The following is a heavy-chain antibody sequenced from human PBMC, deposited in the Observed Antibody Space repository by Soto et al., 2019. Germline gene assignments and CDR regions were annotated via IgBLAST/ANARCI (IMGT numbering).Heavy chain of an antibody. CDR1: GYSFASYW. CDR2: IDPSDSYT. D-gene: IGHD2-15*01. J-gene: IGHJ6*02. Sequence: EVQLVQSGAEVKKPGESLRISCQGSGYSFASYWISWVRQMPGKGLEWMGSIDPSDSYTNYSPSFQGHVTISTDKSISTAYLQWSSLKASDTATYYCARPYCSARSCNLYGMDVWGQGTTVTVSS. V-gene: IGHV5-10-1*03. CDR3: ARPYCSARSCNLYGMDV.